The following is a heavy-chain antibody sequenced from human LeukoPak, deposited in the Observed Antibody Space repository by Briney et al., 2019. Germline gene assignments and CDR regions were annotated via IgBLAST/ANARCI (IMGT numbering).Heavy chain of an antibody. Sequence: SETLSLTCTVSGGSISSSSYYWGWIRQPPGKGLEWIGYIYYSGTTNYNPSLKSRVTISVDTSKNQFSLRLSSVTAADTAVYFCARRFNSVWYFDYWGQGTLVTVSS. CDR2: IYYSGTT. CDR1: GGSISSSSYY. J-gene: IGHJ4*02. V-gene: IGHV4-61*05. D-gene: IGHD6-19*01. CDR3: ARRFNSVWYFDY.